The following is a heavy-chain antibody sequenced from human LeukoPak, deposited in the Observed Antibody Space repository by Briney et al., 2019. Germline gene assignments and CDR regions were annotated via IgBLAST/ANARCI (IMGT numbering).Heavy chain of an antibody. CDR2: ISADESDT. Sequence: PGGSLRLSCAASEFTFRNSWMHWLRRAPGKGLVWVSRISADESDTIYADSVQGRFTISRDNAKNTLFLQMNSLRAEDTAVYYCARDRGGSGPTTTDYWGQGTLVTVSS. D-gene: IGHD6-19*01. CDR1: EFTFRNSW. V-gene: IGHV3-74*01. CDR3: ARDRGGSGPTTTDY. J-gene: IGHJ4*02.